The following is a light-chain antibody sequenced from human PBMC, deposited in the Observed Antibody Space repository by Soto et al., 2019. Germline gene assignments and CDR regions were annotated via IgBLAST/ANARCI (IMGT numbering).Light chain of an antibody. CDR1: QGIGGD. V-gene: IGKV1-17*01. Sequence: DIQMTQSPSSLSASVGDRVTITCRASQGIGGDAGWYQQKPGKPPTRLIYATSTLQSGIPSRFSGGGFGNEFSLTISSLQPEDFATYYCVQPNSYTRTFGQGTRVEMK. J-gene: IGKJ1*01. CDR3: VQPNSYTRT. CDR2: ATS.